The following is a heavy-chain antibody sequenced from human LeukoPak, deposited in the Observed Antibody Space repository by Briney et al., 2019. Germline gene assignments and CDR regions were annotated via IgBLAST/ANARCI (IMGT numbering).Heavy chain of an antibody. V-gene: IGHV3-7*01. CDR1: DFDFDKFW. J-gene: IGHJ6*03. CDR3: ARGRVGSSYYMDV. Sequence: GGSLRLSCVASDFDFDKFWMNWVRQAPGKGLEWVAHINADGSDKYYADSVKGRFTISRGNAKNTLYLQMNSLRAEDTAVYYCARGRVGSSYYMDVWGKGTTVTVSS. D-gene: IGHD1-1*01. CDR2: INADGSDK.